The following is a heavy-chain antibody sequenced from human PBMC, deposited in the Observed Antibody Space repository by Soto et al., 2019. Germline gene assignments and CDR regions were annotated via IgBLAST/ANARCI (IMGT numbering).Heavy chain of an antibody. CDR1: GYSISSGYY. CDR3: ARVSGEGARVRWFDP. D-gene: IGHD1-26*01. CDR2: IYHSGST. Sequence: DTLSLTCAVSGYSISSGYYWGWIRQPPGKGLEWIGSIYHSGSTYYNPSLKSRVTISVDTSKNQFSLKLSSVTAADTAVYYCARVSGEGARVRWFDPWGQGNLVTVSS. V-gene: IGHV4-38-2*01. J-gene: IGHJ5*02.